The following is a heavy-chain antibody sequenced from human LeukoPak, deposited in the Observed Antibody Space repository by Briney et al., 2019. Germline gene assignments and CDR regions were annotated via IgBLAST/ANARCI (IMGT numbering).Heavy chain of an antibody. V-gene: IGHV3-66*01. Sequence: PGGSLRLSCAASGFTVSSNYMSWVRQAPGKGLEWVSVMYSGGSTYYADSVKGRFTISRDNSKNTLYLQMNSLRAEDTAVYYCARLEVIAEFDYWGQGTLVTVSS. CDR1: GFTVSSNY. D-gene: IGHD2-21*01. CDR3: ARLEVIAEFDY. CDR2: MYSGGST. J-gene: IGHJ4*02.